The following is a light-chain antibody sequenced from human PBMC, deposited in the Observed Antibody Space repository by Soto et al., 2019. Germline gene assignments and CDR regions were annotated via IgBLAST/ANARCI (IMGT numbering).Light chain of an antibody. J-gene: IGLJ2*01. CDR2: DNN. V-gene: IGLV1-51*01. CDR3: GTWDSSLNGGPVV. CDR1: SSNIGNNY. Sequence: QSVLTQPPSVSAAPGQKVTISCSGSSSNIGNNYVSWYQHLPGTAPKPLIYDNNKRPSGIPDRFSGSKSGTSATLGITGLQTGDEADYYCGTWDSSLNGGPVVFGGGTKVTVL.